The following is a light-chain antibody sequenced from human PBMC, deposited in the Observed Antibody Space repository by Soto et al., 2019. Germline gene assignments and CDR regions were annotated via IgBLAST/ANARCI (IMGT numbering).Light chain of an antibody. J-gene: IGLJ2*01. CDR3: SSFSSDSTPLV. V-gene: IGLV2-14*01. Sequence: QSALTQPASVSGSPGQSISISCTGTSSDVGIYDYVSWYQHNPGKAPKLMVYEVTNRPSGVSNRFSGSKSGNTASLTISGLQAEDEADYYCSSFSSDSTPLVFGGGTQLTVL. CDR1: SSDVGIYDY. CDR2: EVT.